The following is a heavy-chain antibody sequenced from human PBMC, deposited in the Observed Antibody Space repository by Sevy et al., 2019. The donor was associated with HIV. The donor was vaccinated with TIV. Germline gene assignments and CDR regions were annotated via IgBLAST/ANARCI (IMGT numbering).Heavy chain of an antibody. V-gene: IGHV1-18*01. D-gene: IGHD1-26*01. Sequence: ASVKVSCKTCGYTFTDYGIGWVRQAPGQGLEWVSWINPSDGNRNYAQRLQGRVTMTTDTSTSTAYMELWSLRSDDTAICYCARDVTGNYYVDYWGQGTLVTVSS. CDR1: GYTFTDYG. CDR2: INPSDGNR. J-gene: IGHJ4*02. CDR3: ARDVTGNYYVDY.